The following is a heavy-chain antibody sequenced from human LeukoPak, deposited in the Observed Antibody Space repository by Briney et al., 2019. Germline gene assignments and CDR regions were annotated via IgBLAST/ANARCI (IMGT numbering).Heavy chain of an antibody. CDR2: INTNTGNP. J-gene: IGHJ6*03. D-gene: IGHD3-22*01. CDR1: GYTFTSYA. CDR3: ARNADYYDSSGYPLGGTYYMDV. Sequence: ASVKVSCKASGYTFTSYAMNWVRQAPGQGPEWMGWINTNTGNPTYAQGFTGRFVFSLDTSVSTAYLQISSLKAEDTAVYYCARNADYYDSSGYPLGGTYYMDVWGKGTTATVSS. V-gene: IGHV7-4-1*02.